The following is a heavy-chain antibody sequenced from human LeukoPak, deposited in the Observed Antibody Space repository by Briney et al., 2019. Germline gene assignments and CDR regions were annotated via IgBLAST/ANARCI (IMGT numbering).Heavy chain of an antibody. CDR2: ISGSGGST. V-gene: IGHV3-23*01. Sequence: GGSLRLSCAASGFTFSSYAMSWDRQAPGKGLEWVSAISGSGGSTYYADSVKGRFTISRDNSKNTLYLQMNSLRAEDTAVYYCAKDPIRGGATTHFDYWGQGTLVTVSS. CDR1: GFTFSSYA. CDR3: AKDPIRGGATTHFDY. J-gene: IGHJ4*02. D-gene: IGHD1-26*01.